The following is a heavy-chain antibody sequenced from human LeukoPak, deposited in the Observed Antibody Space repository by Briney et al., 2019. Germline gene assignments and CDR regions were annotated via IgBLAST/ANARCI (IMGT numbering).Heavy chain of an antibody. V-gene: IGHV4-61*02. Sequence: PSQTLSLTCTVSGGSSRSGSYYSSWIRQPAGKGLEWIGRIYTSGSTNYNPSLKSRVTISVDTSKNQFSLKLSSVTAADTAVYYCARDRRYCSSTSCYAFDIWGQGTMVTVSS. CDR1: GGSSRSGSYY. CDR3: ARDRRYCSSTSCYAFDI. D-gene: IGHD2-2*01. J-gene: IGHJ3*02. CDR2: IYTSGST.